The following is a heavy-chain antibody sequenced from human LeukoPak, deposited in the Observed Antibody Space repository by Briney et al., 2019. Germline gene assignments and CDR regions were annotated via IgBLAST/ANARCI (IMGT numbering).Heavy chain of an antibody. V-gene: IGHV4-38-2*02. Sequence: PSETLSLTCTVPGYSISSGYYWGWIRQPPGKGLEWIGSIYHSGSTYYNPSLKSRVTISVDTSKNQFSLKLSSVTAADTAVYYCASPSGTGTSGELQHWGQGTLVTVSS. D-gene: IGHD3-10*01. CDR1: GYSISSGYY. CDR3: ASPSGTGTSGELQH. J-gene: IGHJ1*01. CDR2: IYHSGST.